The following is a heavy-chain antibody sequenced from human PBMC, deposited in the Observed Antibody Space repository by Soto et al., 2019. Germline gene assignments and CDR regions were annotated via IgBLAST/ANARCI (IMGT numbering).Heavy chain of an antibody. Sequence: QVHLQESGPGLVKPSQTLSLTCTVSGGSISSGDYYWSWIRQPPGKGLEWIGYSYYSGNTYYNPSLERRXXIXVXXSKNQFSLNPKSVSAPDTAVYFCARGKGSEGGMDVWGRGTTVTVSS. D-gene: IGHD6-19*01. V-gene: IGHV4-30-4*01. CDR3: ARGKGSEGGMDV. CDR1: GGSISSGDYY. J-gene: IGHJ6*02. CDR2: SYYSGNT.